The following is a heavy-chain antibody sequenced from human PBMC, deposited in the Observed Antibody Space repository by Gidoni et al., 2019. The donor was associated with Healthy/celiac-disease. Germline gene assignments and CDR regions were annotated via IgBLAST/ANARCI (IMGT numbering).Heavy chain of an antibody. CDR2: INHSGST. V-gene: IGHV4-34*01. D-gene: IGHD6-19*01. Sequence: QVQLQQWGAGLLKPSETLSLTCAVYGGSFSGYYWSWIRQPPGKGLEWIGEINHSGSTNYNPSLKSRVTISVDTSKNQFSLKLSSVTAADTAVYYCARSDSSGWPPYPDWGQGTLVTVSS. J-gene: IGHJ4*02. CDR1: GGSFSGYY. CDR3: ARSDSSGWPPYPD.